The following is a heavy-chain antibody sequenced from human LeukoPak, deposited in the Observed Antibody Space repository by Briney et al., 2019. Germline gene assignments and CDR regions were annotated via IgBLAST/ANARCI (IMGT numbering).Heavy chain of an antibody. CDR3: ARSLPGAIGAADL. CDR2: IHSSGST. Sequence: SEILSLTCTVSGGSIISYYWSWIRQPPGQGLEWIAFIHSSGSTGYSPSLKSRVTISVDTSKNHFSLKVTSLTPADTGVYYCARSLPGAIGAADLWGQGTLVTVSS. V-gene: IGHV4-59*01. J-gene: IGHJ4*02. D-gene: IGHD1-26*01. CDR1: GGSIISYY.